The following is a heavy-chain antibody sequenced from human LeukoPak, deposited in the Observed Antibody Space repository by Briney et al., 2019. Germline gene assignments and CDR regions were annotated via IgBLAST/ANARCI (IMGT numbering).Heavy chain of an antibody. CDR1: GFTFSSYS. V-gene: IGHV3-21*01. Sequence: GGSLRLSCAASGFTFSSYSMNWVRQAPGKGLEWVSSISSSSSYIYYADSVKGRFTISRDNAKNSPYLQMNSLRAEDTAVYYCARDRGPEGAFDIWGQGTMVIVSS. CDR2: ISSSSSYI. CDR3: ARDRGPEGAFDI. J-gene: IGHJ3*02.